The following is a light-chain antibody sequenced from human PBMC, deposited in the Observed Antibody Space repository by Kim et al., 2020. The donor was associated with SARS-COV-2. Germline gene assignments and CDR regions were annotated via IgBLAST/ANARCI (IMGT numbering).Light chain of an antibody. V-gene: IGLV3-19*01. CDR3: KSRDSNSKVV. CDR1: SLRNYY. CDR2: GRD. Sequence: SSELTQDPAVSVALGQTVRITCQGDSLRNYYATWYQQKPGQAPILVIYGRDNRPSGIPDRFSGSSSGNTASLTITGAQAEDEADYYCKSRDSNSKVVFGGGTKLTV. J-gene: IGLJ2*01.